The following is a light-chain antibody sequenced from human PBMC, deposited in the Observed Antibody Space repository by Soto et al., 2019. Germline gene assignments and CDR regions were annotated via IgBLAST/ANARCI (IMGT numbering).Light chain of an antibody. V-gene: IGKV3-20*01. Sequence: ILLTQSRDHRAFSPVERATRTCRASQSVTTQLAWYQQKPGQAPRLIIHGASSMFSGVPDRIPGSGSVSDFTLTSCSVLPGDFATYYGQQYDSYRTYGEGTKVDI. CDR1: QSVTTQ. CDR2: GAS. CDR3: QQYDSYRT. J-gene: IGKJ4*01.